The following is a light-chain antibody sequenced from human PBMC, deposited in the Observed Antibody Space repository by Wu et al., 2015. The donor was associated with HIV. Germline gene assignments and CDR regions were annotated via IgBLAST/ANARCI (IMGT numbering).Light chain of an antibody. V-gene: IGKV1-27*01. J-gene: IGKJ2*03. CDR2: AAS. Sequence: DIQMTHSPSSLSASVGDRVTITCRASQGISNHLAWYQQKPGKAPELLIYAASTLQSGVPSRFSGRGSGTEFTLTISSLQPEDVATYYCQHYHSYPYSFGMGTKLDIK. CDR3: QHYHSYPYS. CDR1: QGISNH.